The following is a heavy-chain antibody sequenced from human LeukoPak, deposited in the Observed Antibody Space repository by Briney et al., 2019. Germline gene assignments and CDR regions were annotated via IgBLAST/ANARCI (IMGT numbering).Heavy chain of an antibody. Sequence: ASVKVSCKASGYTFTNYGISWVRQAPGQGLEWMGWISAYNGNTHYAQNLQGRVTMTTDTSTSTAYMELRSLRSDDTAVYYCARDRGAVWFGELVSWGQGTLVTVSS. J-gene: IGHJ4*02. CDR1: GYTFTNYG. V-gene: IGHV1-18*01. CDR2: ISAYNGNT. D-gene: IGHD3-10*01. CDR3: ARDRGAVWFGELVS.